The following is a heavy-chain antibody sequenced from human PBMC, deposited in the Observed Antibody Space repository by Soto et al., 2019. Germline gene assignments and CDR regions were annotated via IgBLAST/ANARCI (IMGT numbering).Heavy chain of an antibody. CDR1: GFILSDCA. Sequence: EVQLVESGGGLVQPGGSLRLSCATSGFILSDCAMNWVRQAPGKGLEWVSYISSSSSVIDYAVSVKGRFTASRDNDRNSLYLQLNSMRAEDTAVYYCARDLSWGSNWYYYMDVWGKGTTVTVSS. J-gene: IGHJ6*03. CDR3: ARDLSWGSNWYYYMDV. D-gene: IGHD1-20*01. V-gene: IGHV3-48*01. CDR2: ISSSSSVI.